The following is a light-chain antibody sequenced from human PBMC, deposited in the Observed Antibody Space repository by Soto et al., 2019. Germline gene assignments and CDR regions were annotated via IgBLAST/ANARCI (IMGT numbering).Light chain of an antibody. CDR1: SSDVGGYNY. Sequence: QSVLTQPASVSGSPGQSITISCTGTSSDVGGYNYVSWYQQHAGKAPKLMIFDVSDRPSGVSNRFSGSKSGNTASLTISGLQAEDEADYYCSSYTRSSTRVFGGGTKVTVL. CDR2: DVS. V-gene: IGLV2-14*01. J-gene: IGLJ2*01. CDR3: SSYTRSSTRV.